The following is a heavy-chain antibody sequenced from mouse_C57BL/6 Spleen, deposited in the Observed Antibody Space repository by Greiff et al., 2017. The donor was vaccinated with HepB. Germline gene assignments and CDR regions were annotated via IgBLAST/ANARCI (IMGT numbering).Heavy chain of an antibody. Sequence: QVHVKQPGAELVMPGASVKLSCKASGYTFTSYWMHWVKQRPGQGLEWIGEIDPSDSYTNYNQKFKGKSTLTVDKSSSTAYMQLSSLTSEDSAVYYCARLAYYGSSPYYAMDYWGQGTSVTVSS. J-gene: IGHJ4*01. D-gene: IGHD1-1*01. V-gene: IGHV1-69*01. CDR2: IDPSDSYT. CDR1: GYTFTSYW. CDR3: ARLAYYGSSPYYAMDY.